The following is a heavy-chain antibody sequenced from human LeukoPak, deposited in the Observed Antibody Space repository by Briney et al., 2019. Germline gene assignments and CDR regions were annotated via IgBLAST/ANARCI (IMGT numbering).Heavy chain of an antibody. CDR3: ARDLKQSNYYYDMDV. V-gene: IGHV1-46*01. D-gene: IGHD6-19*01. CDR2: INPSGGST. CDR1: GYTFTSYY. Sequence: ASVKVSCKASGYTFTSYYMHWVRQAPGQGIEWMGIINPSGGSTSYAQKSQGRVTMTRDTSTSTVYMELSSLSSEDTAVYYCARDLKQSNYYYDMDVWGQGTTVTVSS. J-gene: IGHJ6*02.